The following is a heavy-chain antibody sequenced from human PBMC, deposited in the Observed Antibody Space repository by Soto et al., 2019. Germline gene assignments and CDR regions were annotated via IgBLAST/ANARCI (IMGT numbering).Heavy chain of an antibody. V-gene: IGHV1-69*06. Sequence: QVQLVQSGAEVKKPGSSVKVSCKASGGTFSSYAISWVRQAPGQGLEWMGGIIPIFGTANYAQKFQGGVTITADKSTSTAYMELSSLRSEDTAVYYCARADYYDSSGYYPFYWYFDLWGRGTLVTVSS. CDR1: GGTFSSYA. J-gene: IGHJ2*01. D-gene: IGHD3-22*01. CDR2: IIPIFGTA. CDR3: ARADYYDSSGYYPFYWYFDL.